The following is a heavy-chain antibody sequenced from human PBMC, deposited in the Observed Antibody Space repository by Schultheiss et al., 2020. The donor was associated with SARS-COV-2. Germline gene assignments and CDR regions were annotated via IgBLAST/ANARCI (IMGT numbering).Heavy chain of an antibody. CDR2: IDWDDDK. V-gene: IGHV2-70*01. Sequence: SGPTLVKPTQTLTLTCTFSRFSLTTSEMRVNWIRQPPGKALEWLALIDWDDDKYYSTSLKTRLTISKDTSKNQVVLTMTNMDPVDTVTYYCARIRGLLTTVTTSDYYYYYGMDVWGQGTTVTVSS. CDR3: ARIRGLLTTVTTSDYYYYYGMDV. J-gene: IGHJ6*02. D-gene: IGHD4-11*01. CDR1: RFSLTTSEMR.